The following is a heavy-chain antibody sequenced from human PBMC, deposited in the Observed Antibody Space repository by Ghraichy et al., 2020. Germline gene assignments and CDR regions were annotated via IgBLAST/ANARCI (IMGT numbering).Heavy chain of an antibody. Sequence: GGSLRLSCAASGFTFSRYAMTWVRQAPGKGLEWVSGINNDGGSTYYADSGKGRFTISRDNSKNTVYLQMNSLRVEDTAVYYCAKAVWTETSPYYYSGMDVWGQGTTVTVSS. D-gene: IGHD2-21*01. CDR3: AKAVWTETSPYYYSGMDV. CDR1: GFTFSRYA. J-gene: IGHJ6*02. V-gene: IGHV3-23*01. CDR2: INNDGGST.